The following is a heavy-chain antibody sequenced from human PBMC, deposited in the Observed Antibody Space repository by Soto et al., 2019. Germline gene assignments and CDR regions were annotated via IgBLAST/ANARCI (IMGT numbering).Heavy chain of an antibody. J-gene: IGHJ5*02. V-gene: IGHV4-59*01. Sequence: SETLSLTCTVSGGSISSYYWSWIRQPPGKGLEWIGYIYYSGSTNYNPSLKSRVTISVDTSKNQSSLKLSSVTAADTAVYYCARARGVYGSGSYTPRWFDPWGQGTLVTVSS. CDR1: GGSISSYY. CDR3: ARARGVYGSGSYTPRWFDP. D-gene: IGHD3-10*01. CDR2: IYYSGST.